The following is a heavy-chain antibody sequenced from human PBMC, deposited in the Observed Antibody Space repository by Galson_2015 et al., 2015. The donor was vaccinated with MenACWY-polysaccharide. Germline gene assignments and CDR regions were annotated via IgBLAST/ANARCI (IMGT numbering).Heavy chain of an antibody. J-gene: IGHJ4*02. V-gene: IGHV3-74*01. Sequence: SLRLSCAATGFTFSSYWMHWVRQVPGKGLMWVSRIKGDGSSIIYADSVKGRFTISRDNTKNTVWLQMNSLRVEDTAVYYCARDPVDGSGHFDYWGQGTLGTVSS. D-gene: IGHD6-19*01. CDR2: IKGDGSSI. CDR1: GFTFSSYW. CDR3: ARDPVDGSGHFDY.